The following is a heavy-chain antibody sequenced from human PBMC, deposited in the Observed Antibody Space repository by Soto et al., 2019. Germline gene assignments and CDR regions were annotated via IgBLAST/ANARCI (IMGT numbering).Heavy chain of an antibody. CDR2: VQISGHS. D-gene: IGHD1-1*01. CDR1: GGSVRAPDW. J-gene: IGHJ5*01. CDR3: ARVRQGCSANNCYFDP. Sequence: QVHLQESGPGLVAPSGTLSLTCTLSGGSVRAPDWWNWVRQSPDKGLVWIAEVQISGHSNYNPSLRSRVSVSIDSSKNQFYLNLNSVTAADTAIYYCARVRQGCSANNCYFDPWGQGTQVTIAS. V-gene: IGHV4-4*02.